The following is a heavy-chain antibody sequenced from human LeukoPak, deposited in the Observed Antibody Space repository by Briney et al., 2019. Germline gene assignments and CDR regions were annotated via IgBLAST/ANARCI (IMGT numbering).Heavy chain of an antibody. CDR2: ISSGGRTI. CDR1: GFVFSDYY. CDR3: VRNNAMDV. D-gene: IGHD2-8*01. J-gene: IGHJ6*02. V-gene: IGHV3-11*01. Sequence: GGSLRLSCAASGFVFSDYYMSWIRQAPGKGLEWVSYISSGGRTIYYADSVRGRFTISRDNAKKSLYLQMNSLRVEDTAIYYCVRNNAMDVWGQGTAVIVSS.